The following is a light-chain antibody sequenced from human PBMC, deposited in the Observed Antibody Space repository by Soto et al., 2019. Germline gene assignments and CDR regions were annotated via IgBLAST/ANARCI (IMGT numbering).Light chain of an antibody. CDR3: QQYNSYWT. Sequence: DIQMTQSPSTLSASVGDRVTITCRASQSISVWLAWYQQKAGKAPNLLIYKASRLESGVPSRFSGSGSETEFTLTISGLQPGDSATYYCQQYNSYWTFGQGTKVDI. V-gene: IGKV1-5*03. CDR1: QSISVW. CDR2: KAS. J-gene: IGKJ1*01.